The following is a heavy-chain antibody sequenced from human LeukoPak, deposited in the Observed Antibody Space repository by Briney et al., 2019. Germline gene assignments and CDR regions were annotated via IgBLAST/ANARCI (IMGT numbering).Heavy chain of an antibody. CDR3: ARTFGPFDY. D-gene: IGHD2/OR15-2a*01. Sequence: PSETLSLTCTVSGGSISSSSHYWGWIRQPPGKGLEWIGSIYYSGNTYYNPSLKSRVTISVDTSKNQFSLKLTSVTAADTTVYYRARTFGPFDYWGQGTLVTVSS. CDR2: IYYSGNT. V-gene: IGHV4-39*01. CDR1: GGSISSSSHY. J-gene: IGHJ4*02.